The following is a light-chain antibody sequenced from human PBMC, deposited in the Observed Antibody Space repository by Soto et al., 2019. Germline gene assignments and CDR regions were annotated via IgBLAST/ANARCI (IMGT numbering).Light chain of an antibody. CDR1: QSNSSSY. J-gene: IGKJ4*01. Sequence: EIVLTQSPGTLSLSPGERATLSCRASQSNSSSYLAWYQQKPGQAPRLLIYGISSRATGIPDRFSGSGSGTDFTLTISRLEPEDFAVYYCQQYGSSLLTFGGGTKVEI. V-gene: IGKV3-20*01. CDR2: GIS. CDR3: QQYGSSLLT.